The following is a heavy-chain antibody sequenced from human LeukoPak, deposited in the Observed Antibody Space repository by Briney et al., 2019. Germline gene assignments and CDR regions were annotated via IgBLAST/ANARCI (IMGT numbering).Heavy chain of an antibody. CDR2: IYYSGST. Sequence: PSETLSLTCTISGGSISGYYLSWIRQPPGKGLEWIGYIYYSGSTNYNPSLKSRVTISLDTSKNQFSLKLSSVTAADTAVYYCASRGYSYGSLSSWGQGTLVTVSS. J-gene: IGHJ5*02. D-gene: IGHD5-18*01. CDR1: GGSISGYY. V-gene: IGHV4-59*01. CDR3: ASRGYSYGSLSS.